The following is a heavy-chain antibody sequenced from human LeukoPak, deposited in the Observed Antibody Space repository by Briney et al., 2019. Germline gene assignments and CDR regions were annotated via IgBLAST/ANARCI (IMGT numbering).Heavy chain of an antibody. CDR2: FGAAGDT. CDR1: GFTFSTYD. V-gene: IGHV3-13*01. J-gene: IGHJ6*02. D-gene: IGHD6-19*01. Sequence: GGSLGLSCAASGFTFSTYDMHWVRQATGKGLEWVSTFGAAGDTYYSESVKGRFTISRDDVKNSLSLHMNSLRGGDTAVYYCVRESVLAVAVTNYYYGMDVWGLGTTVTVSS. CDR3: VRESVLAVAVTNYYYGMDV.